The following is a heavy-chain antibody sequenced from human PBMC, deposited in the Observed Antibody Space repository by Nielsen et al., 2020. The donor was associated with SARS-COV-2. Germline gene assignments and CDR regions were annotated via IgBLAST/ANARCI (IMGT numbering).Heavy chain of an antibody. CDR1: GGSINNYY. CDR3: ARHRLAAAGRGGDWLDP. Sequence: SETLSLTCTVSGGSINNYYWSWIRQPPGKALEWIGYVYYSGSTYYNPSLKSRVTISVDTPKNQLSLKLTSVTAADTAVYFCARHRLAAAGRGGDWLDPWGQGTLVTVSS. V-gene: IGHV4-59*08. D-gene: IGHD6-13*01. J-gene: IGHJ5*02. CDR2: VYYSGST.